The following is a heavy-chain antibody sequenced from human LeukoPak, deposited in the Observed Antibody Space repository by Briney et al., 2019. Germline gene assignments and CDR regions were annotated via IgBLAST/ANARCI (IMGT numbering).Heavy chain of an antibody. J-gene: IGHJ4*02. Sequence: SETLSLTCAVYGGSFSGYYWSWIRQPPGKGLEWIGEINHSGSTSYNPSLKSRVTISVDTSKNQFSLKLSSVTAADTAVYYCARGTDFWSGYYGYWGQGTLVTVSS. CDR2: INHSGST. D-gene: IGHD3-3*01. CDR3: ARGTDFWSGYYGY. V-gene: IGHV4-34*01. CDR1: GGSFSGYY.